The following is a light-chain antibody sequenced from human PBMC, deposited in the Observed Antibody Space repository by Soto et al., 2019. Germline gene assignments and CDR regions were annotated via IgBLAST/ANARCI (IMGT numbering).Light chain of an antibody. J-gene: IGLJ1*01. CDR1: SSNIGSNY. V-gene: IGLV1-47*01. Sequence: QSVLTQPPSASGTPGQGVTISCSGSSSNIGSNYVYWYQQLPGTAPKLLIYRNNQRPSGVPDRFSGSKPGTSASLAISGLRSEDEADYYCAAWDDSLSGLVFGTGTKVTVL. CDR2: RNN. CDR3: AAWDDSLSGLV.